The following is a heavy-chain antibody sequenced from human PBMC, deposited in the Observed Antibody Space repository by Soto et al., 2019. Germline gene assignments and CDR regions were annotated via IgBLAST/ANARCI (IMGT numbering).Heavy chain of an antibody. Sequence: QVQLVQSGAEVKKPGSSLKVSCKASGGTFSSYAISWVRQAPGQGLEWMGGIIPIFGTANYAQKFQGRVTINADESTNTAYIELSSLRSEDPSVYYCAVEYSSSSVGWGQGTLVTVSS. J-gene: IGHJ4*02. CDR1: GGTFSSYA. D-gene: IGHD6-6*01. V-gene: IGHV1-69*01. CDR3: AVEYSSSSVG. CDR2: IIPIFGTA.